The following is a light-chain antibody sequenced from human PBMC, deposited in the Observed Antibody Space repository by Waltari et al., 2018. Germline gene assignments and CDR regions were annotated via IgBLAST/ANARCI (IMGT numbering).Light chain of an antibody. V-gene: IGKV1-33*01. CDR1: QDIANY. CDR3: QHYDNLLLT. Sequence: DIQMTQSPSSLSASVGDRVTISCQANQDIANYLNWYQQKPGKAPKLLIYLASNLETGVPSRFSGSGSGAYFTFTISSLQPEDIATYYCQHYDNLLLTFGGGTKVEIK. J-gene: IGKJ4*01. CDR2: LAS.